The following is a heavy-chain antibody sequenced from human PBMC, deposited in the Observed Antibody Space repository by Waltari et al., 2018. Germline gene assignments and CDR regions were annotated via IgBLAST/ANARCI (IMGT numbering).Heavy chain of an antibody. D-gene: IGHD1-26*01. V-gene: IGHV1-69-2*01. Sequence: EVQLVQSGAEVKKPGATVKISCKASGYTFTDYYMHWVQQAPGKGLEWMGRVEPEDGETIYAEKFQGRVTITADTSTDTAYMELSSLRSEDTAVYYCATDARIVGASYYYYYYMDVWGKGTTVTVSS. CDR2: VEPEDGET. J-gene: IGHJ6*03. CDR1: GYTFTDYY. CDR3: ATDARIVGASYYYYYYMDV.